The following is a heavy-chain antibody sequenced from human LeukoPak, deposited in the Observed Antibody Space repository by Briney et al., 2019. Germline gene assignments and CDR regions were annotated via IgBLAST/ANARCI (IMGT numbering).Heavy chain of an antibody. CDR3: AKDRGYSDYDGFDY. V-gene: IGHV3-21*04. Sequence: PGGSLRLSCAASGFTFSSYSMNRVRQAPGKGLEWVSSISSSSSYIYYADSVKGRFTISRDDSKSTLYLQMNSLRAEDTAVYYCAKDRGYSDYDGFDYWGRGTLVTVSS. J-gene: IGHJ4*02. D-gene: IGHD5-12*01. CDR1: GFTFSSYS. CDR2: ISSSSSYI.